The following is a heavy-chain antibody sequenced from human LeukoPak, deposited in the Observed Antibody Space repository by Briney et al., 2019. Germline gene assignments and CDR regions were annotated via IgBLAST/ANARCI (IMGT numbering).Heavy chain of an antibody. CDR1: GFTFSSYW. Sequence: GGSLRLSCAASGFTFSSYWMSWVRQAPGKGLEWVANIKQDGSEKYYVDSVKGRFTIPRDNAKNSLYLQMNSLRAEDTAVYYCARVERYYGSGSYYKYWGQGTLVTVSS. CDR3: ARVERYYGSGSYYKY. V-gene: IGHV3-7*01. D-gene: IGHD3-10*01. CDR2: IKQDGSEK. J-gene: IGHJ4*02.